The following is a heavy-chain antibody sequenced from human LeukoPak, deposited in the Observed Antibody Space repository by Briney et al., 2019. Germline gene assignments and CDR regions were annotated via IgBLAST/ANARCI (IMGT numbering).Heavy chain of an antibody. CDR1: GGSFSGYY. CDR2: INHSGST. D-gene: IGHD6-13*01. CDR3: ARNELYSSSRSFDY. Sequence: PSETLSLTCAVYGGSFSGYYWSWIRQPPGKGLEWIGEINHSGSTNYNPSLKSRVTISVDTSKNQFSLKLSSVTAADTAVYYCARNELYSSSRSFDYWGQGTLVTVSS. V-gene: IGHV4-34*01. J-gene: IGHJ4*02.